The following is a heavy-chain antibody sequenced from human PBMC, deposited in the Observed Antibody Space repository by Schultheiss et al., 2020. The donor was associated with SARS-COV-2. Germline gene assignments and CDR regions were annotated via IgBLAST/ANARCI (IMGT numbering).Heavy chain of an antibody. J-gene: IGHJ6*02. CDR3: ARDGVIGADIVVVPAANPYYYYYGMDV. CDR1: GFTFSSYG. CDR2: ISYDGSNK. D-gene: IGHD2-2*01. V-gene: IGHV3-33*05. Sequence: GGSLRLSCETSGFTFSSYGMHWVRQAPGKGLEWVAVISYDGSNKYYADSVKGRFTISRDDSKNTLYLQMNSLRAEDTAVYYCARDGVIGADIVVVPAANPYYYYYGMDVWGQGTTVTVSS.